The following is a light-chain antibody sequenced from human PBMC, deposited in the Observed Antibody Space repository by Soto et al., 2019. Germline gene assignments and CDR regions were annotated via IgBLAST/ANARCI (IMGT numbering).Light chain of an antibody. Sequence: EIVLTQSPATRSLSPGEIASLCCMASQSVSSDLAWYQQKPGQAPRPLIYGASTRAAGIPVRFSGSGSETEFTLTISSLQSEDFAIYYCQQYTNWPLTFGGGTKVDI. CDR1: QSVSSD. CDR3: QQYTNWPLT. V-gene: IGKV3D-15*01. CDR2: GAS. J-gene: IGKJ4*01.